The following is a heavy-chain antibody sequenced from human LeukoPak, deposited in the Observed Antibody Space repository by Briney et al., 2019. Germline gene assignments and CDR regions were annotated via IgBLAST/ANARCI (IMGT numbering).Heavy chain of an antibody. CDR3: ARRSFSWFDP. D-gene: IGHD3-3*02. CDR2: INHSGST. J-gene: IGHJ5*02. CDR1: GGSFSGYY. V-gene: IGHV4-34*01. Sequence: SETLSLTCAVYGGSFSGYYWIWIRQPPGKGLEWIGEINHSGSTNYNPSLKSRVTISVDTSKNQFSLKLSSVTAADTAVYYCARRSFSWFDPWGQGTLVTVSS.